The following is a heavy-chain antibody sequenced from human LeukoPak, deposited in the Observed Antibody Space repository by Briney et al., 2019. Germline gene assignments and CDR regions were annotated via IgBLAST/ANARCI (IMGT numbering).Heavy chain of an antibody. CDR1: GGSISSYY. D-gene: IGHD1/OR15-1a*01. V-gene: IGHV4-59*08. CDR2: IYYSGST. CDR3: ARRNNVRSMDV. J-gene: IGHJ6*02. Sequence: SETLSLTCTVSGGSISSYYWRWIRQPPGKGLEWIGYIYYSGSTNYNPSLKSRVAISVDTSKNQFSLKLSSVTAADTAVYYCARRNNVRSMDVWGQGTTVTFSS.